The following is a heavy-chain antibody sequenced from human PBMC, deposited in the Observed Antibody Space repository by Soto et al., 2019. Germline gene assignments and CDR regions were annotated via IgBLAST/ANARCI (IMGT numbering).Heavy chain of an antibody. V-gene: IGHV3-23*01. Sequence: EVHVLESGGDLVQPGGSLRLSCAASGFTFGTYAMSWVRQPPGKGPEWVSAISGSGSSTYYADSVKGRFIISRDTSKNTLYLQMNSLRAEDTAVYSCAKCLADVTQLWLYYFDYWGQGALVTVSS. CDR2: ISGSGSST. D-gene: IGHD3-10*01. J-gene: IGHJ4*02. CDR1: GFTFGTYA. CDR3: AKCLADVTQLWLYYFDY.